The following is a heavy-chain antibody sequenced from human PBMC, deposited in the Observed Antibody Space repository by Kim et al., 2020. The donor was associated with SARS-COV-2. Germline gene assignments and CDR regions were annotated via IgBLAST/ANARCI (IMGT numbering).Heavy chain of an antibody. V-gene: IGHV7-4-1*02. CDR2: INTNTGNP. D-gene: IGHD3-10*01. Sequence: ASVKVSCKASGYTFTSYAMNWVRQAPGQGLEWMGWINTNTGNPTYAQGFTGRFVFSLDTSVSTAYLQISSLKAEDTAVYYCARDRVLLWFGELPIDYYGMDVWGQGTTVTVSS. CDR1: GYTFTSYA. CDR3: ARDRVLLWFGELPIDYYGMDV. J-gene: IGHJ6*02.